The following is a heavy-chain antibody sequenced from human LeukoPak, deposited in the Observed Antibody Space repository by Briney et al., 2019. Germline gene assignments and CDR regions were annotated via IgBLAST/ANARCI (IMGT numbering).Heavy chain of an antibody. CDR2: IYYSGST. Sequence: PSETLSLTCSVSGGSIGSSSHYWGWVRQPPGKGLEWIGSIYYSGSTYYNTSLKSRVTISVDTSKNQFSLKLSSVTAADTAVYYCARHLKATGAFDIWGQGTMVTV. J-gene: IGHJ3*02. V-gene: IGHV4-39*01. CDR3: ARHLKATGAFDI. CDR1: GGSIGSSSHY. D-gene: IGHD3-9*01.